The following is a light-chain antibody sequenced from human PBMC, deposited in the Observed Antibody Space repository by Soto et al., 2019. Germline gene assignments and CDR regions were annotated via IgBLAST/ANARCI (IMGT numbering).Light chain of an antibody. V-gene: IGKV1-39*01. CDR1: QSISSY. CDR3: QQYYSTPWT. Sequence: DIQMTQSPSSLSASVGDTVTITCRASQSISSYLTWYQQKPGKAPKLLIYAAYNLQGGVPSRFSGSGSGTDFTLTISSLQAEDVAVYYCQQYYSTPWTFGQGTKVDIK. CDR2: AAY. J-gene: IGKJ1*01.